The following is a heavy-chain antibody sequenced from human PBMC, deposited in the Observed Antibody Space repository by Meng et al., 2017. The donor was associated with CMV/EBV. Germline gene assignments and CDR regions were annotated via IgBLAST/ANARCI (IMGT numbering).Heavy chain of an antibody. CDR1: GFTFSRYW. Sequence: GESLKISCAASGFTFSRYWMSWVRQAPGKGLEWVANIEQDGSETYYVDSVKGRFTISRDNAKNSLYLQMNSLRAEDTAVYYCARVDEYSSFDYWGQGTLVTVSS. V-gene: IGHV3-7*01. J-gene: IGHJ4*02. D-gene: IGHD6-6*01. CDR3: ARVDEYSSFDY. CDR2: IEQDGSET.